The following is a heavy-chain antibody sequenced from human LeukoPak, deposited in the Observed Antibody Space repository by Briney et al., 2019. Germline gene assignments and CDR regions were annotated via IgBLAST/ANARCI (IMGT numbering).Heavy chain of an antibody. D-gene: IGHD2-2*01. CDR3: ARERACGASSCVAYDFDS. J-gene: IGHJ4*02. CDR1: GVTFSNDG. Sequence: PGGSLRLSCAASGVTFSNDGMDWVRQAPGQGLEWVSSISGSSSYIYYTDSVKGRFTISRDNSKSSLYLQMDSLRADDTAVYYCARERACGASSCVAYDFDSWGQGTLVTVSS. CDR2: ISGSSSYI. V-gene: IGHV3-21*04.